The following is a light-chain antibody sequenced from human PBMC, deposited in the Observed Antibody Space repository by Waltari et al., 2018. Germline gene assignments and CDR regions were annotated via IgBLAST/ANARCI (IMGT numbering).Light chain of an antibody. CDR2: DAT. CDR3: HQYGRSPLT. CDR1: QSVTASY. J-gene: IGKJ4*01. V-gene: IGKV3D-20*01. Sequence: EIVLTQSPATLSLSPGETATLSCGASQSVTASYVAWYQQKPGLAPRLLSYDATDRAPGIPGRFSGSGSGTDFTLTISGVEPEDFAVYYCHQYGRSPLTFGGGTKVEI.